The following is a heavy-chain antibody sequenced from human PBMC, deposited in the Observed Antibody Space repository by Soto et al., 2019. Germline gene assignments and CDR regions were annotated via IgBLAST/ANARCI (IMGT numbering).Heavy chain of an antibody. Sequence: GGSLRLSCAASGFTFGSYWMNWVRQAPGKGLVWVSRIDSDGSSTTYADSVKGRFTTSRDNAKDTLYLQMSSLRVEDTAVYYCARGRPYGMDVWGQGTTVTVSS. J-gene: IGHJ6*02. V-gene: IGHV3-74*01. CDR1: GFTFGSYW. CDR2: IDSDGSST. CDR3: ARGRPYGMDV.